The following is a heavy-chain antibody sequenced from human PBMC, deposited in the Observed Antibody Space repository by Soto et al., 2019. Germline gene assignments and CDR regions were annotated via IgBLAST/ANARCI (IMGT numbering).Heavy chain of an antibody. J-gene: IGHJ6*02. Sequence: ASVKVSCKASGYTFTIYDINWVRQATGQGFEWMGWINPNSGNASYAQKFQGRVTITADESTSTAYMELSSLRSEDTAVYYCARDGYNWNYEAYYYGMDVWGQGTKVTVSS. CDR3: ARDGYNWNYEAYYYGMDV. D-gene: IGHD1-7*01. CDR1: GYTFTIYD. CDR2: INPNSGNA. V-gene: IGHV1-8*01.